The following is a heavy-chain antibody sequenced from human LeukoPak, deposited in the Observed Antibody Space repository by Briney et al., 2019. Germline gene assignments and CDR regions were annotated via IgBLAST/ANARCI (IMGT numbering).Heavy chain of an antibody. J-gene: IGHJ3*02. V-gene: IGHV1-46*01. CDR1: GYTFTSYY. Sequence: GASVKVSCKASGYTFTSYYMHWVRQAPGQGLEWTGIINPSGGSTSYAQKFQGRVTMTRDTSTSTVYMELSSLRSEDTAVYYCASGGGPGAFDIWGQGTMVTVSS. CDR2: INPSGGST. CDR3: ASGGGPGAFDI. D-gene: IGHD2-15*01.